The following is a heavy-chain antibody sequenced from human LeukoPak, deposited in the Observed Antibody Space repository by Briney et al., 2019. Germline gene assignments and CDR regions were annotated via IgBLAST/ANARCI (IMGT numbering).Heavy chain of an antibody. D-gene: IGHD4-17*01. V-gene: IGHV1-18*04. CDR2: ISAYNGNT. CDR3: ASVSDYGDYGDY. CDR1: GYTFTSYG. Sequence: ASVKVPCKASGYTFTSYGISWVRQAPGQGLEWMGWISAYNGNTNYAQKLQGRVTMTTDTSTSTAYMELRSLRSDDTAVYYCASVSDYGDYGDYWGQGTLVTVSS. J-gene: IGHJ4*02.